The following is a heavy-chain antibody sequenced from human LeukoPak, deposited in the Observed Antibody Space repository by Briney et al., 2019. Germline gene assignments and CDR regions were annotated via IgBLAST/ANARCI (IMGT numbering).Heavy chain of an antibody. CDR3: AKVLDNTSWNSGY. Sequence: GGSLRLSCAASGFTFSTYDMSWVRQAPGKGLEWVSGISGSDDTTYYADSVKGRFTISRDNSKNTLYLQMNSLRDEDTAVYYCAKVLDNTSWNSGYWGQGTLVTVSS. J-gene: IGHJ4*02. CDR1: GFTFSTYD. CDR2: ISGSDDTT. D-gene: IGHD3-10*01. V-gene: IGHV3-23*01.